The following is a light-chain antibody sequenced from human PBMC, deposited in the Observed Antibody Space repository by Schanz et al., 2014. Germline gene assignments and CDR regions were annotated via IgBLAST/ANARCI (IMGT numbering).Light chain of an antibody. CDR2: AAS. Sequence: AIQMTQSPSSLSASVGDRVTITCRASQGIRNDLGWYQQKPGKAPKLLIYAASSLQSGVPSRFSGSGSGTDFTLTITSLQPDDGGVYYCQEYKTSPYTFGQGTKLQIK. CDR3: QEYKTSPYT. J-gene: IGKJ2*01. V-gene: IGKV1-6*01. CDR1: QGIRND.